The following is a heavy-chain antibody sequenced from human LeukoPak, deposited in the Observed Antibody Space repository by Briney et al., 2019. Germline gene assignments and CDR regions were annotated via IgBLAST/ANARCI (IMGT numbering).Heavy chain of an antibody. J-gene: IGHJ4*02. CDR3: AREIAVAGTRGDY. CDR1: GFTFSSYS. V-gene: IGHV3-21*01. Sequence: PGGSLRRSCAASGFTFSSYSMNWVRQAPGKGLEWVSSISSSSSYIYYADSVKGRFTISRDNAKNSLYLQMNSLRAEDTAVYYCAREIAVAGTRGDYWGQGTLVTVSS. D-gene: IGHD6-19*01. CDR2: ISSSSSYI.